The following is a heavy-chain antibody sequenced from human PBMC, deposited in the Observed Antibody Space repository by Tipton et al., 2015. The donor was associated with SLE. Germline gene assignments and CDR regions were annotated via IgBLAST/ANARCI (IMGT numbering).Heavy chain of an antibody. CDR2: INHSGST. CDR1: GGSISSSSYY. J-gene: IGHJ3*02. D-gene: IGHD6-19*01. Sequence: TLSLTCTVSGGSISSSSYYWGWIRQPPGKGLEWIGEINHSGSTNYNPSLKSRVTISVDTSKNQFSLKLNSVTAADTAVYFCAGRGRMIAVAVRHAFDIWGQGTMVTVSS. CDR3: AGRGRMIAVAVRHAFDI. V-gene: IGHV4-39*07.